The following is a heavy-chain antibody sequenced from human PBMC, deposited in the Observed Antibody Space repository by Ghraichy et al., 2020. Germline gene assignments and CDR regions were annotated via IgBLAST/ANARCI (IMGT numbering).Heavy chain of an antibody. D-gene: IGHD6-13*01. CDR2: ISGSSSYT. CDR3: APIYSSSWYYFES. J-gene: IGHJ4*02. Sequence: GGSLRLSCAASGFTFSDYYMSWIRQAPGKGLEWVSYISGSSSYTKYADSVKGRFTISRDNAKNSLYLQMNSLGAEDTAVYYCAPIYSSSWYYFESWGQGTLVTVSS. CDR1: GFTFSDYY. V-gene: IGHV3-11*06.